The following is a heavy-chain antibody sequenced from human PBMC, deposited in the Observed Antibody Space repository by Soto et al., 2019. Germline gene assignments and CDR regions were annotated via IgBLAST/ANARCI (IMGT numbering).Heavy chain of an antibody. J-gene: IGHJ4*02. Sequence: EVQVLESGGGLVQPGGSLRLSCAASGFTFSNYAMAWVRQAPGKGLEWVSVVSARGDSTNYADSVKGRFSISSDNSKNPLYLQMNSLRAEDTAVYYCAKRTLTAPFPFDYWGPGTLVTVSS. CDR2: VSARGDST. V-gene: IGHV3-23*01. CDR3: AKRTLTAPFPFDY. CDR1: GFTFSNYA.